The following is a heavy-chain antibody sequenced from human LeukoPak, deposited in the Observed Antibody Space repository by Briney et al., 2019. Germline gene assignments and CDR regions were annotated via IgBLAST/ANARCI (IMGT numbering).Heavy chain of an antibody. D-gene: IGHD2-2*01. CDR1: GFSFSSYE. J-gene: IGHJ4*02. CDR2: ISSSGSTT. CDR3: ARGYASSY. Sequence: PGGSLRLSCTASGFSFSSYEMNWVRQAPGKGLEWVSYISSSGSTTYYADSVKGRFTISRDNAKNSLYLQMNSLRDEDTAVYYCARGYASSYWGQGTLVTVSS. V-gene: IGHV3-48*03.